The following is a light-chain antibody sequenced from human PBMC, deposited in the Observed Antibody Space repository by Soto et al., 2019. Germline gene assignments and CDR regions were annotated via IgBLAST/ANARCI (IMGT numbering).Light chain of an antibody. CDR3: QQANSFPWT. V-gene: IGKV1-12*01. J-gene: IGKJ1*01. CDR1: QGISSC. CDR2: VAS. Sequence: DLQMTQSPSSVSASVGDRVTITCRASQGISSCLAWYQHKPGKATKLLIYVASSLQSGVPSRFSGSGSGTDFTLTISSLQPEDFATYYCQQANSFPWTFGQGTKVEIK.